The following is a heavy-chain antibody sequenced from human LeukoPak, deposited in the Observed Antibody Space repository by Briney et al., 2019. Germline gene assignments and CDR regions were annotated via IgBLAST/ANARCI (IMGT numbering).Heavy chain of an antibody. CDR2: INPNSGGT. J-gene: IGHJ4*02. Sequence: ASVKVSCKASGYTFTGYYMHWVRQAPGQGLEWMGWINPNSGGTNYAQKFQGRVTMTRDTSISTAYMELSRLRSDDTAVCYCARDITYYYGSGSYGYWGQRTLVTVSS. CDR3: ARDITYYYGSGSYGY. D-gene: IGHD3-10*01. CDR1: GYTFTGYY. V-gene: IGHV1-2*02.